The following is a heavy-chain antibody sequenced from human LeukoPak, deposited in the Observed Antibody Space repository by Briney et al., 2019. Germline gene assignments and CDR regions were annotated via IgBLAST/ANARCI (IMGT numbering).Heavy chain of an antibody. CDR2: IRSKAYGGTT. V-gene: IGHV3-49*04. CDR1: GFTFGDYA. J-gene: IGHJ4*02. Sequence: GRSLRLSCTASGFTFGDYAMSWVRQAPGKGLEWVGFIRSKAYGGTTEYAASVKGRFTISRDDSKSIAYLQMNSLKTEDTAVYYCTRLRPYYYDSSGSFDYWGQGTLVTVSS. CDR3: TRLRPYYYDSSGSFDY. D-gene: IGHD3-22*01.